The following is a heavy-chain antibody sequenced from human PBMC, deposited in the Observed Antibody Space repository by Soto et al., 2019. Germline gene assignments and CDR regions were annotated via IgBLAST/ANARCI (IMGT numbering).Heavy chain of an antibody. V-gene: IGHV5-51*01. D-gene: IGHD2-15*01. CDR3: ATQIGLHGVSRYCDF. Sequence: PGKSLNISCKEAGYNFNNYWIAWVRQMPGKRLQWMGITFPGGYHTVYSPSFQGHVTISVHRSINTAHLQRSGLTASDTAMYFCATQIGLHGVSRYCDFWGQGTLVTVSS. CDR1: GYNFNNYW. CDR2: TFPGGYHT. J-gene: IGHJ4*02.